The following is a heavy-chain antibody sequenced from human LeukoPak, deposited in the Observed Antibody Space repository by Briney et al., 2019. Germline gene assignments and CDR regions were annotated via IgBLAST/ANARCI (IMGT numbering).Heavy chain of an antibody. CDR3: ARDGFDFWSGSFAPPTY. V-gene: IGHV3-21*01. CDR2: ITHNGGRT. CDR1: GFTFSNYG. D-gene: IGHD3-3*01. Sequence: GGSLRLSCAASGFTFSNYGLSWVRQAPGKGLEWASSITHNGGRTYYADSVKGRFTISRDNAKNSLYLQMNSLRAEDTAVYYCARDGFDFWSGSFAPPTYWGQGTLVSVSS. J-gene: IGHJ4*02.